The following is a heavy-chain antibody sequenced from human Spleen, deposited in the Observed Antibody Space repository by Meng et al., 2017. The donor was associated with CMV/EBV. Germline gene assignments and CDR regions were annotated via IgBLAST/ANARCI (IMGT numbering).Heavy chain of an antibody. CDR2: IKPDGSET. V-gene: IGHV3-7*01. CDR1: GFAFGTSW. D-gene: IGHD4-23*01. CDR3: AAGNHFDH. J-gene: IGHJ4*02. Sequence: GESLKISCAASGFAFGTSWMSWVRQAPGKGLECVGNIKPDGSETYYVDSVKGRFTISRDNTKNSLYLQMNSLRAEDTAVYYCAAGNHFDHWGQGTTVTVSS.